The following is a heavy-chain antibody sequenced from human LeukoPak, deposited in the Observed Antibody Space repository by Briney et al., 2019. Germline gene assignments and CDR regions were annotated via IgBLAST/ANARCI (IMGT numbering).Heavy chain of an antibody. CDR3: SLEGSSWYRYFQH. D-gene: IGHD6-13*01. Sequence: PGGSLRLSCAASGFTFSSYWMSWVRHAPGKGLEWVANIKQDGSEKYYVDSVKDRFTISRDNAKNSLYLQMNSMRAEDTAVYYSSLEGSSWYRYFQHWGQGTLVTVSS. V-gene: IGHV3-7*05. CDR1: GFTFSSYW. J-gene: IGHJ1*01. CDR2: IKQDGSEK.